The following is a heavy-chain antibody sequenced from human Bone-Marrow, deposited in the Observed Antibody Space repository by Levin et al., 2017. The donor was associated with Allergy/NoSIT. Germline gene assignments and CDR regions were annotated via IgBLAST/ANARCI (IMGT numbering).Heavy chain of an antibody. J-gene: IGHJ5*01. CDR3: ARLRTDRNWIDS. CDR1: GYSISSGFY. Sequence: PSETLSLTCTVSGYSISSGFYWSWIRQPPGKGLEWIANIYLPGKTYYNPSLKSRVTISADTSQNQFSLNLASVTAADTAVYYCARLRTDRNWIDSWGQGTLVTVYS. CDR2: IYLPGKT. V-gene: IGHV4-38-2*02. D-gene: IGHD2/OR15-2a*01.